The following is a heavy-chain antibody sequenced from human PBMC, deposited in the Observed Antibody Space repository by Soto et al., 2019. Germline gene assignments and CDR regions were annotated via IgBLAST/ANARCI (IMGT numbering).Heavy chain of an antibody. Sequence: PWGTLSLTCTVSGGSISSYYWRWIPQPPGKGLKWIGYIYFRGTTNYNPSLKSRVTMSADTSKNQFSLKLNSVTAADTAVYYCSRMNYYDTSGYPFDYWGQGMMVTVS. CDR2: IYFRGTT. D-gene: IGHD3-22*01. V-gene: IGHV4-59*01. J-gene: IGHJ4*02. CDR1: GGSISSYY. CDR3: SRMNYYDTSGYPFDY.